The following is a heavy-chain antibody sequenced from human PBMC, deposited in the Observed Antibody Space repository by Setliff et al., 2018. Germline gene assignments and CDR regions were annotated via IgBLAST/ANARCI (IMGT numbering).Heavy chain of an antibody. J-gene: IGHJ6*03. CDR1: GFTFSDHY. Sequence: GGSLRLSCAASGFTFSDHYMDWVRQAPGKGLEWVGRSRNKANSYTTEYAASVKGRFTISREDPKNSVYLQMSSLKTEDTAVYYCSRTRVTVAGPSYYTDVWGKGTTVTVSS. CDR2: SRNKANSYTT. CDR3: SRTRVTVAGPSYYTDV. D-gene: IGHD6-19*01. V-gene: IGHV3-72*01.